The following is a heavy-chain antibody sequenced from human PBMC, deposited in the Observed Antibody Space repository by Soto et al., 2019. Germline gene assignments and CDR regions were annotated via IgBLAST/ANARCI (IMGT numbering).Heavy chain of an antibody. J-gene: IGHJ4*02. CDR3: ARVVGQYSYGLFDY. D-gene: IGHD5-18*01. V-gene: IGHV4-59*01. CDR1: GCSISSYY. Sequence: SSEALSRTCTVSGCSISSYYWSLIRQPPGKGLEWIGYIYCSGSTNYNPSLKSRVTISVDTSKNQFSLKLSSVTAADTAVYYCARVVGQYSYGLFDYWGQGTPVTVSS. CDR2: IYCSGST.